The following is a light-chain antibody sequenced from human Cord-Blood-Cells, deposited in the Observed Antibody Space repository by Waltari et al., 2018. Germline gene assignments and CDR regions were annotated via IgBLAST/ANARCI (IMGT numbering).Light chain of an antibody. CDR2: GGR. V-gene: IGLV2-23*01. CDR1: SSDVGSYNI. CDR3: CAYAGSSTYF. J-gene: IGLJ1*01. Sequence: QSALTQPASVSGSPGQSITISCTGTSSDVGSYNIVSWYQQHPGKAPKLRIYGGRKRPSGVSKRFSGSKSGNTAALTISGLQAEDEANYYCCAYAGSSTYFFGTGTKVTFL.